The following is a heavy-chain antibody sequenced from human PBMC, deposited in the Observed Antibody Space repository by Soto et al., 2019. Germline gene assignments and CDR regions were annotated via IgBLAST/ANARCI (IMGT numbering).Heavy chain of an antibody. Sequence: KPSETLSLTCAVTGYSIGSGYNWGWVRQPPGKGLEWLGSMSHSGTTYYNPSLQSRVTISADTSKNHFSLTLTSVTAADTAVYFGGRVYCSTTSCFINGMDFWGQGTTVTVSS. D-gene: IGHD2-2*01. CDR2: MSHSGTT. J-gene: IGHJ6*02. CDR1: GYSIGSGYN. CDR3: GRVYCSTTSCFINGMDF. V-gene: IGHV4-38-2*01.